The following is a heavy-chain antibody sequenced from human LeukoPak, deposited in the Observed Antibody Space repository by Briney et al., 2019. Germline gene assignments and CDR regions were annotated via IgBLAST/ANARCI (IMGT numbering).Heavy chain of an antibody. CDR1: GFTFGSHA. D-gene: IGHD5-18*01. CDR2: IFDSGGSP. CDR3: GKTTVGYSSGQKPAWPVDY. J-gene: IGHJ4*02. V-gene: IGHV3-23*01. Sequence: GGSLRLPCEASGFTFGSHAMYWVRQAPGKGLEWVAGIFDSGGSPHYADSVKGRFTISRDNSRNTVYLQINSLRAEDTAVYYCGKTTVGYSSGQKPAWPVDYWGQGTLVTVSS.